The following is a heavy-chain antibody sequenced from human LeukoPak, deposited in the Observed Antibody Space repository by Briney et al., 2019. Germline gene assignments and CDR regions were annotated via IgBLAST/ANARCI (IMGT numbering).Heavy chain of an antibody. CDR3: VVISRLVYFQH. Sequence: GGSLRLSCAASGFTVSFNYMSWVRQAPGKGLEWVSVIYTSGNTYYADSVKGRFTISTDNSKNTLYLQMNSLRAEDTAVYYCVVISRLVYFQHWGQGTLVTVSS. CDR2: IYTSGNT. V-gene: IGHV3-53*01. D-gene: IGHD3-22*01. J-gene: IGHJ1*01. CDR1: GFTVSFNY.